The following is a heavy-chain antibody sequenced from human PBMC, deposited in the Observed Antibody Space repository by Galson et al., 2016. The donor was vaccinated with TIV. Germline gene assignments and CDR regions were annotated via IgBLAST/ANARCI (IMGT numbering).Heavy chain of an antibody. Sequence: SLRLSCAASGFTFSSSGMHWARQAPGKGLEWVAVIWYDGSQKYYADSVKGRFIISRDRAKKTLYLQMNSLRGEDTAVYYCGRDLAWGANCVDQWGLGTRVTVTS. J-gene: IGHJ4*02. V-gene: IGHV3-33*01. CDR3: GRDLAWGANCVDQ. CDR2: IWYDGSQK. CDR1: GFTFSSSG. D-gene: IGHD4/OR15-4a*01.